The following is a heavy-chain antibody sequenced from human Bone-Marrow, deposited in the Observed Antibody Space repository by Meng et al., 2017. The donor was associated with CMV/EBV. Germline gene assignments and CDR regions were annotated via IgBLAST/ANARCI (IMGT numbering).Heavy chain of an antibody. V-gene: IGHV4-31*02. CDR3: ARSGPYYIYEGWFDP. D-gene: IGHD5/OR15-5a*01. CDR1: GDSINVPRYY. J-gene: IGHJ5*02. CDR2: IYNSGST. Sequence: GDSINVPRYYWSWIRHRPGKDLEWIGNIYNSGSTYSNPSLQSRTVMSIDTSKNQFSLDLNSVTDADTAVYYCARSGPYYIYEGWFDPWGPGTLVTVSS.